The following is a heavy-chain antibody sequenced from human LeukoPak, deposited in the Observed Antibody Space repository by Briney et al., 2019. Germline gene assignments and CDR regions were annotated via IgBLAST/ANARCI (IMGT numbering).Heavy chain of an antibody. V-gene: IGHV1-69*04. Sequence: GASVKVSCKASGGTFSSYAISWVRQAPGQGLEWMGRIIPILGIANYAQKFQGRVTITADKSTSTAYMELSSLRSDDTAVYYCARGGTSPRAFDYWGQGTLVTVSS. CDR2: IIPILGIA. D-gene: IGHD3-16*01. CDR3: ARGGTSPRAFDY. CDR1: GGTFSSYA. J-gene: IGHJ4*02.